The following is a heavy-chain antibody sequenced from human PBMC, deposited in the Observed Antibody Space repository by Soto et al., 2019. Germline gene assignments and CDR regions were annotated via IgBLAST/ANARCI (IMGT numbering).Heavy chain of an antibody. CDR3: AKGMYYYDSSGYRLFDY. D-gene: IGHD3-22*01. CDR2: ISVSGGST. V-gene: IGHV3-23*01. Sequence: GGSLRLSCAASVFTFRNYAITGVPKAQGRGLERVSGISVSGGSTYYADSVKGRFTVSRDNSKNTVFLQMNSLRAEDTAVYFCAKGMYYYDSSGYRLFDYWGQGTLVTVSS. CDR1: VFTFRNYA. J-gene: IGHJ4*02.